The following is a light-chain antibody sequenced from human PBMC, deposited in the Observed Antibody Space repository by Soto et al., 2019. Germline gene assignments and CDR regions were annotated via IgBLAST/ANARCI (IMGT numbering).Light chain of an antibody. CDR2: DAS. Sequence: AIQLTQSPSSLSASVGDRVTITCRASQGINTSLAWYQQKPGKPPKLLIYDASSLQSGVPSRFSGSGSGTDFALTISSLQPEDFATYYCQQFNSYPHTFGQGTKLEIK. J-gene: IGKJ2*01. CDR1: QGINTS. V-gene: IGKV1-13*02. CDR3: QQFNSYPHT.